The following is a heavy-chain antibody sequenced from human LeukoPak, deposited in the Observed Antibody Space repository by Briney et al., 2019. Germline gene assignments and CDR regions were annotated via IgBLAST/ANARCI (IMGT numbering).Heavy chain of an antibody. Sequence: GGSLRLSCAASGFTFSSYSMNWVRQAPGKGLEWVSYISSSSSIIYYADSVKGRFTISRDNAKNSLYLQMNSLRAEDTAVYYCARVRYFDWLLMGWFDPWGQGTLVTVPS. D-gene: IGHD3-9*01. CDR1: GFTFSSYS. J-gene: IGHJ5*02. V-gene: IGHV3-48*01. CDR3: ARVRYFDWLLMGWFDP. CDR2: ISSSSSII.